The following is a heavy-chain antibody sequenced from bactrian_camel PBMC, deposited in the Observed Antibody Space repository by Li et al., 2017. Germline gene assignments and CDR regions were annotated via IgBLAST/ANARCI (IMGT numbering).Heavy chain of an antibody. CDR1: GYFDSRYY. V-gene: IGHV3S53*01. D-gene: IGHD2*01. J-gene: IGHJ4*01. CDR3: AADPGSRTSCLAQSLYKY. CDR2: IDSDGIA. Sequence: HVQLVESGGGSVQAGGSLRLSCIVSGYFDSRYYMAWFRQAPGKEREGVAAIDSDGIASYADSVKGRVTVSQDHAKNTLYLQIHTLQPEDTARYFCAADPGSRTSCLAQSLYKYWGQGTQVTVS.